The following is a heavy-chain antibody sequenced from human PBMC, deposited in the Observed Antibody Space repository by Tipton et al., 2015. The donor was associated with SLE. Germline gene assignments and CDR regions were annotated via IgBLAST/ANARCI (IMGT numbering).Heavy chain of an antibody. CDR3: ARDAGVVAARRGPDH. V-gene: IGHV1-18*01. J-gene: IGHJ4*02. CDR1: GYSFSSFG. D-gene: IGHD6-6*01. Sequence: QSGAEVKKPGASVKVSCRASGYSFSSFGISWVRQAPGQGLEWMGWISAYNGYTNYAQNFQVRVSMTTDTSTNTAYMELRSLTSDDTAVYYCARDAGVVAARRGPDHWGQGTQVTVSS. CDR2: ISAYNGYT.